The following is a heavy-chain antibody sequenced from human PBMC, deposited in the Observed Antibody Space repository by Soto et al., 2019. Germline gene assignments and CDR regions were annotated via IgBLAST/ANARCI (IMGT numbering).Heavy chain of an antibody. Sequence: EVLLVESGGNLVQPGGSLRLSCAASGFTFSNYDMHWVRQVAGKGLEWVSAITTAGDPYYPDSVKGLFTISRENAKNSLYLQMNSLRVGQTAVYYCARAITIFGLTPLSSGLDVWGQGTTVTVSS. CDR2: ITTAGDP. D-gene: IGHD3-3*01. CDR1: GFTFSNYD. V-gene: IGHV3-13*05. CDR3: ARAITIFGLTPLSSGLDV. J-gene: IGHJ6*02.